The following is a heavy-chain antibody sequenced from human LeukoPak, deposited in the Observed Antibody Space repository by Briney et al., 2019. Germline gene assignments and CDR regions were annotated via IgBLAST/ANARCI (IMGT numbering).Heavy chain of an antibody. CDR1: GFTFSACS. CDR3: ARDGSGWSRDY. J-gene: IGHJ4*02. D-gene: IGHD2-15*01. V-gene: IGHV3-21*01. Sequence: GGSLRLSCAASGFTFSACSVNWVRQAPGKGLEWVSGISSDSAYIYYADSVKGRFTVSRDNAKNSLSLHMSSLRAEDTAVYYCARDGSGWSRDYWGQGTLVTVSS. CDR2: ISSDSAYI.